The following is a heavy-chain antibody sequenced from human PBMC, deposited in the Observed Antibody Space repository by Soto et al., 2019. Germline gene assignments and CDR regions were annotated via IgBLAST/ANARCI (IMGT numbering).Heavy chain of an antibody. V-gene: IGHV3-74*01. CDR2: ICNDGNET. CDR3: AREQRGAFDI. Sequence: EVQLVESGGGLAQPGGSLRLSCAASGFTFSSYCMHWLRQAPGKGSVWVAFICNDGNETTYADSVKGRFTISRDNAKNTLSLQVNSLTAEDTAVYYCAREQRGAFDIWGLGTMVTVSS. D-gene: IGHD6-25*01. J-gene: IGHJ3*02. CDR1: GFTFSSYC.